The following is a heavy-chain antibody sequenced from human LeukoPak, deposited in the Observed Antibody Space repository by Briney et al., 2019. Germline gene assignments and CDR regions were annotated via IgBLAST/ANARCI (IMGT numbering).Heavy chain of an antibody. CDR2: ISSSSSYI. D-gene: IGHD2-2*01. V-gene: IGHV3-21*01. Sequence: PGGSLRLSCAASGLTFSSYSMNWVRQAPGKGLEWVSSISSSSSYIYYADSVKGRFTISRDNAKNSLYLQMNSLRAEDTAVYYCARARDIVVVPAARTNYYYYGMDVWGQGTTVTVSS. CDR3: ARARDIVVVPAARTNYYYYGMDV. CDR1: GLTFSSYS. J-gene: IGHJ6*02.